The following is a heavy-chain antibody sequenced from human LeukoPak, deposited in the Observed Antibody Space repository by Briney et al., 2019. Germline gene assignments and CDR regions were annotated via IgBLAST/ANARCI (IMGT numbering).Heavy chain of an antibody. D-gene: IGHD3-22*01. CDR3: AKSSYYDSSGYYREYYFDY. V-gene: IGHV3-23*01. J-gene: IGHJ4*02. CDR1: GFTFSGYA. CDR2: ISGGGGST. Sequence: GGSLRLSCAASGFTFSGYAMSWVRQAPGKGLEWVSAISGGGGSTHYADSVKGRFTISRDNSKNTLYLQMSSLRAGDTAVYYCAKSSYYDSSGYYREYYFDYWGQGTLVTVSS.